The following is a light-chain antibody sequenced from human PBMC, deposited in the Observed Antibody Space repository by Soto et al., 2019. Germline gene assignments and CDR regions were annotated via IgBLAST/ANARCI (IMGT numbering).Light chain of an antibody. J-gene: IGKJ1*01. CDR3: HQYGSSPRT. Sequence: FLLTQSPATLSFAPGERSTLSCRTSLSVSVYLDWYQQKPGQAPRLLISDASNRATGIPARFSGSGSGTDFTLTISRLEPEDFAVLYCHQYGSSPRTFGQGTKVDIK. CDR2: DAS. V-gene: IGKV3-20*01. CDR1: LSVSVY.